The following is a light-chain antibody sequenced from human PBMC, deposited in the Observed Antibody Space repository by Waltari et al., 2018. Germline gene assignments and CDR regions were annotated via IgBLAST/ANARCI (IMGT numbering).Light chain of an antibody. CDR3: QQYNHYPL. V-gene: IGKV1-33*01. Sequence: DIQLTQSPSSLSASVGDRVTITCQASQDISNYLNWYQQKPGRAPKLLIYDASYLQPGVASRFSGSRSGSDFTLTISRLQPEDVAMYYCQQYNHYPLFGPGTRLEIK. J-gene: IGKJ5*01. CDR1: QDISNY. CDR2: DAS.